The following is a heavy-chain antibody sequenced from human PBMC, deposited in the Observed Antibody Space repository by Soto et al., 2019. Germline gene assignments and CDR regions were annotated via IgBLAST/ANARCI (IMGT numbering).Heavy chain of an antibody. J-gene: IGHJ4*02. CDR1: GGSITSSSYY. V-gene: IGHV4-39*01. CDR3: MLGSGWKDFDY. CDR2: IYYSGST. Sequence: SETLSLTCTVSGGSITSSSYYWGRIRQPPGKGLEWIGNIYYSGSTYYNPSLKSRVTISVDTSKNQFSLKLSSVTAADTAVYYCMLGSGWKDFDYWGQGTLVTVS. D-gene: IGHD3-22*01.